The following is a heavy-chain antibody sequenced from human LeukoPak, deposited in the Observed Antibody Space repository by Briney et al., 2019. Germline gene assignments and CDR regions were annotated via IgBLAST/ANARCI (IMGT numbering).Heavy chain of an antibody. Sequence: SVKVSCKASGGTFSSYAISWVRQAPGQGLEWMGGIIPIFGTANYAQKFQGRVTITADKSTSTAYMELSSLRSEDTAVYYCARRNSGYDPFDYWGQGTLVTVSS. CDR3: ARRNSGYDPFDY. J-gene: IGHJ4*02. CDR1: GGTFSSYA. V-gene: IGHV1-69*06. D-gene: IGHD5-12*01. CDR2: IIPIFGTA.